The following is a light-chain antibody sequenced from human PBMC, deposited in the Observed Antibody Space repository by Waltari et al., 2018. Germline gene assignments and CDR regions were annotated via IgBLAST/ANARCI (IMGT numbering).Light chain of an antibody. CDR2: RNN. CDR1: SSNIGRNY. J-gene: IGLJ3*02. CDR3: AAWDDSLSGWV. Sequence: QSVLTQPPSASGTPGQRVTISCSGSSSNIGRNYVYWYQQLPGPAPKLRIYRNNQRPSGVPDRFSGSKSGTSASLAISGLRSEDEADYYCAAWDDSLSGWVFGGGTKLTVL. V-gene: IGLV1-47*01.